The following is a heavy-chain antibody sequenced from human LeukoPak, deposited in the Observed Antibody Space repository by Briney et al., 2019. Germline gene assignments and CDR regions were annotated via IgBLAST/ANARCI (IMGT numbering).Heavy chain of an antibody. D-gene: IGHD3-3*01. CDR3: ARGIPSFSLFGMVIY. CDR1: GNKLLGYD. V-gene: IGHV1-2*02. CDR2: INPNNGGT. Sequence: GASEKVCWKASGNKLLGYDKHWGQKDHEQWFEWKQSINPNNGGTNYAQKFQGRVTMTRDTSVSTAFMELSTLKSDDAAVYYCARGIPSFSLFGMVIYWGQGTLLTVSS. J-gene: IGHJ4*02.